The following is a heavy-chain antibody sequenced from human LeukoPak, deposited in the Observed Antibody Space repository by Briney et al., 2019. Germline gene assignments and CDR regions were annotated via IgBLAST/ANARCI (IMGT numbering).Heavy chain of an antibody. J-gene: IGHJ4*02. D-gene: IGHD6-6*01. CDR1: GFTFDDYA. Sequence: GGSLRLSCAASGFTFDDYAMHWVRQAPGKGLEWVSLISWDGGSTYYADSVKGRFTISRDNSKNSLYLQMNSLRAEDTALYYCAKDHESEYSSSLGLDYWGQGTLVTVSS. CDR3: AKDHESEYSSSLGLDY. V-gene: IGHV3-43D*03. CDR2: ISWDGGST.